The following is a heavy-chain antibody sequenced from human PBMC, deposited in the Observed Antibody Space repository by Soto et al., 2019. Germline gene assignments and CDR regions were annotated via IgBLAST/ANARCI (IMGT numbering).Heavy chain of an antibody. CDR1: GYSFTSYW. J-gene: IGHJ6*03. V-gene: IGHV5-51*03. D-gene: IGHD3-9*01. CDR2: IYPGDSDT. Sequence: EVQLVQSGAEVKKPGESLKISCKGSGYSFTSYWIGWVRQMLGKGLEWLAIIYPGDSDTRYNPSFQGQVTISADKSISTAYLQWSSLKASDTAMYYCARELGYYDILTGSNSYYMDVWGKGTTVTVSS. CDR3: ARELGYYDILTGSNSYYMDV.